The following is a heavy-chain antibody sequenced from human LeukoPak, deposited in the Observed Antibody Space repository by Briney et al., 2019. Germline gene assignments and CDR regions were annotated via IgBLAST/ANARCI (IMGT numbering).Heavy chain of an antibody. V-gene: IGHV3-74*01. CDR2: INTDGSNT. Sequence: GGSLRLSCAASGFTFSSYWMHWVRQAPGKGLEWVSRINTDGSNTRYADSVKGRFTISRDNAKNTLYLQMNSLRADDTAVYFCAFPMTIVTPGSFDIWGQGTMVTVST. CDR1: GFTFSSYW. D-gene: IGHD4-17*01. J-gene: IGHJ3*02. CDR3: AFPMTIVTPGSFDI.